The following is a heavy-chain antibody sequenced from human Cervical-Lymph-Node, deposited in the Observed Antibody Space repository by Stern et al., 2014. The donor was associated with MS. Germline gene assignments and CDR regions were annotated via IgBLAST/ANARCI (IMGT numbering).Heavy chain of an antibody. J-gene: IGHJ6*02. CDR3: AAARNYDFWTGSPYGMDV. Sequence: QLVESGPEVKKPGTSVRVSCKSSGFTLTSSVVHWVRQARGQRLEWMGWIVVGSGNTNSAHKFQERVIITRDMSTSTAYMELSGLTSEDTAVYYCAAARNYDFWTGSPYGMDVWGRGTTVTVSS. CDR2: IVVGSGNT. D-gene: IGHD3-3*01. CDR1: GFTLTSSV. V-gene: IGHV1-58*01.